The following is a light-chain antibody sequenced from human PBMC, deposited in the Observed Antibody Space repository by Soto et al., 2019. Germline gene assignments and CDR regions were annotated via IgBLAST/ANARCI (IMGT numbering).Light chain of an antibody. CDR3: QQYSNWPRS. Sequence: IEITPSPATLSVSPGGRATLSRRATQSLSNSLAWYQQRPGQAPRLLIYSASTRATGIPDRFSGRGSGTEFTLTISSLQSEDFAIYYCQQYSNWPRSFGQGTRLEIK. V-gene: IGKV3D-15*01. CDR1: QSLSNS. J-gene: IGKJ5*01. CDR2: SAS.